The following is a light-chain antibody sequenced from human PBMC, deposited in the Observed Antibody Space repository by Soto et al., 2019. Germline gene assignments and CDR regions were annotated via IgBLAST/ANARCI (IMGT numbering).Light chain of an antibody. CDR1: QSVSSHW. V-gene: IGKV3-20*01. CDR2: AAS. Sequence: GLTKSPGTLSLSPGERATLSCRSSQSVSSHWLGWYQQKPGQAPRLVIYAASSRATGIPDRFSGSGSGTDFTLTISRLEPEDFAAYYCQHYGSSSWTFGQGTKVDIK. CDR3: QHYGSSSWT. J-gene: IGKJ1*01.